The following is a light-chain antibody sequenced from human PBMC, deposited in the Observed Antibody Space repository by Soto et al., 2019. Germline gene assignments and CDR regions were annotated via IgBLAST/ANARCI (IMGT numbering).Light chain of an antibody. V-gene: IGKV3-15*01. Sequence: ETVMTQSPASLSVSPGERATLSCRASHSVSNNLAWYQQKPGQAPRLLIYHASTRAPGIPARFSGSGSGTELTLTISSVQSEDSAVYYCHHYNSWPLTFGGGNKVEIK. J-gene: IGKJ4*01. CDR3: HHYNSWPLT. CDR1: HSVSNN. CDR2: HAS.